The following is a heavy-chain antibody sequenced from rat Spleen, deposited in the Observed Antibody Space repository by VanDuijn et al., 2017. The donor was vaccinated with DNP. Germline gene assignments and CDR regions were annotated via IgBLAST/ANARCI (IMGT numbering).Heavy chain of an antibody. CDR1: GFTFNNYW. Sequence: EVQLVESGGGLVQPGRSLKLSCVASGFTFNNYWMTWIRQVPGKGLEWVASINTDGGSTFYPDSVKGRFTISRDNAENTVYLQMNSLRSGDTATYYCARHLPNDYSSHYDAMDAWGQGTSITVSS. D-gene: IGHD1-2*01. J-gene: IGHJ4*01. CDR2: INTDGGST. CDR3: ARHLPNDYSSHYDAMDA. V-gene: IGHV5-31*01.